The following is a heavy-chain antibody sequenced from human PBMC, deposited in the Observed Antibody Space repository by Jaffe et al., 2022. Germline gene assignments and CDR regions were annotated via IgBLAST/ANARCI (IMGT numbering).Heavy chain of an antibody. D-gene: IGHD3-3*01. Sequence: QVQLVQSGAEVKKPGSSVKVSCKASGGTFSSYAISWVRQAPGQGLEWMGGIIPIFGTANYAQKFQGRVTITTDESTSTAYMELSSLRSEDTAVYYCARGGGGDFWSGYYKYYFDYWGQGTLVTVSS. CDR3: ARGGGGDFWSGYYKYYFDY. J-gene: IGHJ4*02. CDR1: GGTFSSYA. V-gene: IGHV1-69*05. CDR2: IIPIFGTA.